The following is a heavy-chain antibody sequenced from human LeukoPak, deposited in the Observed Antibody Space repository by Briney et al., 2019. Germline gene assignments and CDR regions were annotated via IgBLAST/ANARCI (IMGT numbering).Heavy chain of an antibody. CDR3: ARPSTVELYYFDY. V-gene: IGHV5-51*01. CDR2: IYPGDSDT. D-gene: IGHD4-23*01. CDR1: GYSFTSYW. J-gene: IGHJ4*02. Sequence: GESLNISCKGSGYSFTSYWIGWVRQMPGKGLEWMGIIYPGDSDTRYSTYFQGQVNISADKTITTAYLQWNSLTGSDPAMYYCARPSTVELYYFDYWGQGTLVTVSS.